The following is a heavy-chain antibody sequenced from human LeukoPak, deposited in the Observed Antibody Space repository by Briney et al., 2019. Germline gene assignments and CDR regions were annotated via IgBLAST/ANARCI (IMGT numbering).Heavy chain of an antibody. J-gene: IGHJ4*02. CDR3: AKDVNFGGSYPYYFDY. CDR2: IYSDGST. Sequence: GGSLRLSCAASGFDVSRYYMTWVRQPPGKGLEWVSVIYSDGSTYYADSVKGRFTISRDNSKNTLYLQMNSLRAEDTAVYYCAKDVNFGGSYPYYFDYWGQGTLVTVSS. D-gene: IGHD1-26*01. V-gene: IGHV3-53*01. CDR1: GFDVSRYY.